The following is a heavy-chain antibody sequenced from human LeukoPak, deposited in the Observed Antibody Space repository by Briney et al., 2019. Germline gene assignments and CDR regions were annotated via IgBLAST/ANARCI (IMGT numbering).Heavy chain of an antibody. CDR3: AKVDIVLMVYAFDY. CDR1: GFTFSSYS. Sequence: NPGGSLRLSCAASGFTFSSYSMNWVRQAPGKGLEWVSSSSSSSSYIYYADSVKGRFTISRDNAKNSLYLQMNSLRAEDTAVYYCAKVDIVLMVYAFDYWGQGTLVTVSS. CDR2: SSSSSSYI. J-gene: IGHJ4*02. V-gene: IGHV3-21*01. D-gene: IGHD2-8*01.